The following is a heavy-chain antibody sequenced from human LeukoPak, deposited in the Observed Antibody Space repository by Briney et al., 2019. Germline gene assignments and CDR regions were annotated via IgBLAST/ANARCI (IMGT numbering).Heavy chain of an antibody. Sequence: SVKVSCKASGGTFSSYAISWVRQAPGQGLEWMGGIIPIFGTANYAQKFQGRVTITADESTSTAYMELSSLRSADTAVYYCARDFELHHDAFDIWGQGTMVTVSS. CDR2: IIPIFGTA. J-gene: IGHJ3*02. CDR3: ARDFELHHDAFDI. CDR1: GGTFSSYA. D-gene: IGHD1-7*01. V-gene: IGHV1-69*01.